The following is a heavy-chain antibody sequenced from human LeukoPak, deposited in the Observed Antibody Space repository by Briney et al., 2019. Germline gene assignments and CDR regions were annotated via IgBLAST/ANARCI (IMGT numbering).Heavy chain of an antibody. Sequence: ASVTVSFKVSGYTLTELSMHWVRQAPGKGLEWMGGFDPEDGETIYAQKFQGRVTMTEDTSTDTAYMELSSLRSEDTAVYYCATSITGTTGGMDVWGQGTTVTVSS. CDR3: ATSITGTTGGMDV. V-gene: IGHV1-24*01. J-gene: IGHJ6*02. CDR2: FDPEDGET. D-gene: IGHD1-7*01. CDR1: GYTLTELS.